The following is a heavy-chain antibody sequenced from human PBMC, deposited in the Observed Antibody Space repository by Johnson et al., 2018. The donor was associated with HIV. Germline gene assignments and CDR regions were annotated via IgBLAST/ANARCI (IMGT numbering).Heavy chain of an antibody. CDR1: GFTFTNAW. D-gene: IGHD1-26*01. CDR3: TTDVPGGPYYNAFDI. CDR2: LKSRTDGETA. V-gene: IGHV3-15*01. Sequence: VTLVESGGGVVQPGRSLRLSCAASGFTFTNAWMHWVRQAPGKGLEWVGRLKSRTDGETADYAAPVKGSFTISRDDSKNTLYLQMNSLKTEDTALYYCTTDVPGGPYYNAFDIWGQGTMVTVSS. J-gene: IGHJ3*02.